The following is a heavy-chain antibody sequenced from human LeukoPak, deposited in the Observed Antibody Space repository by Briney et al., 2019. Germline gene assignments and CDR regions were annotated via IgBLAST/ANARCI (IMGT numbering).Heavy chain of an antibody. D-gene: IGHD5-24*01. CDR3: ARVGDRDDY. Sequence: ASVKVSCKASGGTFSSYAISWVRQAPGQGLERMGRIIPIFGTANYAQKFQGRVTITTDESTSTTYMELSSLRSEDTAVYYCARVGDRDDYWGQGTLVTVSS. V-gene: IGHV1-69*05. J-gene: IGHJ4*02. CDR1: GGTFSSYA. CDR2: IIPIFGTA.